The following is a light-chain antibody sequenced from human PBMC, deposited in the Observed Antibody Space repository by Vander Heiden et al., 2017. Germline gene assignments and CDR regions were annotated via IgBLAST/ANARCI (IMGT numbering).Light chain of an antibody. CDR3: QQYSRAHT. CDR1: QSVSSTD. J-gene: IGKJ4*01. Sequence: ELVLTQSPGTLSLSPGERATLSCRASQSVSSTDLARYQQKPGQAHRLLIYGASSRANGTPDRVSGSGSWTDFTLTSSRREYEDFAVYYVQQYSRAHTFGGGTKVEIK. V-gene: IGKV3-20*01. CDR2: GAS.